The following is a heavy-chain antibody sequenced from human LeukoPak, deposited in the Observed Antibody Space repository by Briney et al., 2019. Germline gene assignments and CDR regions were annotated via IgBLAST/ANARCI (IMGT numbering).Heavy chain of an antibody. D-gene: IGHD6-6*01. CDR2: MNPNSGNT. CDR1: GYTFTSYD. V-gene: IGHV1-8*01. Sequence: GASVKVSRKASGYTFTSYDINWLRQATGQGLEWMGWMNPNSGNTGYAQKFQGRVTMTRNTSISTAYMELSSLRSEDTAVYYCAGSSFIEYSSSWYYYYYMYVWGKGTTVTVSS. CDR3: AGSSFIEYSSSWYYYYYMYV. J-gene: IGHJ6*03.